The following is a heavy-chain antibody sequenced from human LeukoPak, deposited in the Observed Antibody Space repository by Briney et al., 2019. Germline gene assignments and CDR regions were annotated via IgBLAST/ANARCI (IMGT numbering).Heavy chain of an antibody. V-gene: IGHV3-21*01. CDR2: ISSSSSYI. CDR3: ARVEGTAVAGRYYFDY. D-gene: IGHD6-19*01. J-gene: IGHJ4*02. CDR1: GFPFSSYS. Sequence: GGSLRLSCEASGFPFSSYSLNWVRQAPGKGLEWVSSISSSSSYIFYGDSVKGRFTISRDNAKNSLFLQMNSLRAEDTAVYYCARVEGTAVAGRYYFDYWGQGTVVTVSS.